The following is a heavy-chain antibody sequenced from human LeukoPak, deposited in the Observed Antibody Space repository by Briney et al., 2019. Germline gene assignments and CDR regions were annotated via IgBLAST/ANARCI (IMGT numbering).Heavy chain of an antibody. CDR2: IGGSGDNT. Sequence: GGSLRLSCAASGFNFSNYAMNWVRQAPGSGLEWVSSIGGSGDNTYYADSVKGRFTISRDNSMNTLYLQMNSLSAEDTALYYCAKGIRAYSEFWSGYSDYWGQGTLITVSS. CDR1: GFNFSNYA. CDR3: AKGIRAYSEFWSGYSDY. J-gene: IGHJ4*02. V-gene: IGHV3-23*01. D-gene: IGHD3-3*01.